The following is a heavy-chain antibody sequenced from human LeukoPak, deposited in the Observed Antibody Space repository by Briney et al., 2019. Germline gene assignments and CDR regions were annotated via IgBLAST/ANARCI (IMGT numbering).Heavy chain of an antibody. CDR1: GYSFTSYW. D-gene: IGHD3-22*01. V-gene: IGHV5-51*01. CDR3: ARHSPYYYDSSGYYYYDWLDP. Sequence: GESLKISCKGSGYSFTSYWIGWVRQMPGKGLEWMGIIYPGDSDTRYSPSFQGQVTISADKSISTAYLQWSSLKASDTAMYYCARHSPYYYDSSGYYYYDWLDPWGQGTLVTVSS. J-gene: IGHJ5*02. CDR2: IYPGDSDT.